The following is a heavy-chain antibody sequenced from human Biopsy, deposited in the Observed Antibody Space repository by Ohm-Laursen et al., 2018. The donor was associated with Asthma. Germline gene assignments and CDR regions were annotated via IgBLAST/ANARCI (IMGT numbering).Heavy chain of an antibody. D-gene: IGHD2-2*01. Sequence: SSVKVSCKASGDSFSNYAISWVRQAPGQGLEWMGGLLPVLGTPDHAQMFEGRVTITADESTSTAYMELSSLSSEDTALYYCARGPEYVRSSGALHYWGRGTLVTVSS. J-gene: IGHJ4*02. V-gene: IGHV1-69*01. CDR2: LLPVLGTP. CDR3: ARGPEYVRSSGALHY. CDR1: GDSFSNYA.